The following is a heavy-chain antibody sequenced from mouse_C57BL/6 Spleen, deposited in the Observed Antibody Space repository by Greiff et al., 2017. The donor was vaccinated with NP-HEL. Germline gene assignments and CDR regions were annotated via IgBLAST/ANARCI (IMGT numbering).Heavy chain of an antibody. CDR3: AREKGYYYGSSHYAMDY. J-gene: IGHJ4*01. CDR2: IDPSDSYT. D-gene: IGHD1-1*01. V-gene: IGHV1-50*01. Sequence: QVQLQQPGAELVKPGASVKLSCKASGYTFTSYWMQWVKQRPGQGLEWIGEIDPSDSYTNYNQKFKGKATLTVDTSSSTAYMQLSSLTSEDSAVYYCAREKGYYYGSSHYAMDYWGQGTSVTVSS. CDR1: GYTFTSYW.